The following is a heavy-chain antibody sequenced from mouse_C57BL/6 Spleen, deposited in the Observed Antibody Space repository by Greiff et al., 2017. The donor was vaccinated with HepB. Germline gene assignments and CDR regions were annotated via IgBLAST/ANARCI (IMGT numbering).Heavy chain of an antibody. CDR3: AIEITTGYFDV. D-gene: IGHD1-1*01. Sequence: QVQLKQPGAELVKPGASVKVSCKASGYTFTSYWMHWVKQRPGQGLEWIGRIHPSDSDTNYNQKFKGKATLTVDKSSSTAYMQLSSLTSEDSAVYYCAIEITTGYFDVWGTGTTVTVSS. CDR1: GYTFTSYW. V-gene: IGHV1-74*01. CDR2: IHPSDSDT. J-gene: IGHJ1*03.